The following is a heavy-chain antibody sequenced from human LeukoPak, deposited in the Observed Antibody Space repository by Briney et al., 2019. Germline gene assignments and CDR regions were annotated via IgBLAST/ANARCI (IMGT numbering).Heavy chain of an antibody. D-gene: IGHD5-24*01. CDR1: GYTFTSYG. V-gene: IGHV1-18*01. CDR2: ISAYNGNT. CDR3: ARAHGDLNFDY. Sequence: WASVTVSCTASGYTFTSYGISWVRQAPGQGLEWMGWISAYNGNTNYAQKLQGRVTITTDTSTSTAYMELKSLRSDDTAVYYCARAHGDLNFDYWGQGTLVTVSS. J-gene: IGHJ4*02.